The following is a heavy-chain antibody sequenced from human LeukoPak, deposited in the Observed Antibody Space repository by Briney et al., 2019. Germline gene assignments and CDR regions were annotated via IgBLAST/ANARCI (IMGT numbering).Heavy chain of an antibody. V-gene: IGHV3-33*01. Sequence: GGSLRLSCAASGFTFSSYGMHWVRQAPGKGLEWVALIWYDGNNKYYADSVKGRYIISRDNSKDTLFLQMNSLRVEDTAVYYCARRIAAAGFDYWGQGTLVTVSS. D-gene: IGHD6-13*01. CDR2: IWYDGNNK. CDR3: ARRIAAAGFDY. CDR1: GFTFSSYG. J-gene: IGHJ4*02.